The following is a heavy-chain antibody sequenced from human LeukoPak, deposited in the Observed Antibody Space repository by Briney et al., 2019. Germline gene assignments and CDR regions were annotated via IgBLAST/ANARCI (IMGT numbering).Heavy chain of an antibody. D-gene: IGHD6-13*01. CDR3: ARELSGSSSSWYGGNAFDI. V-gene: IGHV3-53*01. Sequence: PGGSLRLSCAASGFTVSSNYMSWVSQAPGKWLEWVSVIYSGGSTYYADSVKGRFTISRDNSKNTLYLQMNSLRAEDTAVYYCARELSGSSSSWYGGNAFDIWGQGTMVTVSS. CDR1: GFTVSSNY. CDR2: IYSGGST. J-gene: IGHJ3*02.